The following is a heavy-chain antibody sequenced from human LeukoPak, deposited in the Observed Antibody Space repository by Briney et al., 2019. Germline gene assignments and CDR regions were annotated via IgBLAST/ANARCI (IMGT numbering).Heavy chain of an antibody. V-gene: IGHV4-59*08. CDR3: TRGWSSGGVFDI. CDR2: IYYSGST. D-gene: IGHD6-19*01. CDR1: GGSISDYY. Sequence: SESLSLTCTVSGGSISDYYWSWIRQPPGKGLEWLGYIYYSGSTNYKPSLKSRITISMDTSKNQFSLEMSSVTAADTAVYYCTRGWSSGGVFDIWGQGTMVTVSS. J-gene: IGHJ3*02.